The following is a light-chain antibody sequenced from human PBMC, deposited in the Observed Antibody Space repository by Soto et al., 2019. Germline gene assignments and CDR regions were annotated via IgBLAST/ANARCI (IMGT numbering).Light chain of an antibody. V-gene: IGLV4-69*01. CDR2: INSDGSH. CDR1: SGHSTYT. J-gene: IGLJ7*01. Sequence: QLVLTQSPSASASLGASVKLTYTLSSGHSTYTIAWHQQQPEKGPRYLMNINSDGSHTKGDGIPDRFSGSSSGAERYLTISSLQSEDEADYYCQTWGTGYAVFGGGTQLTVL. CDR3: QTWGTGYAV.